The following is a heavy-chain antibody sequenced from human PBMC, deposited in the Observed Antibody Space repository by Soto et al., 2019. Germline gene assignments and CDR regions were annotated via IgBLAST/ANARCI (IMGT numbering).Heavy chain of an antibody. D-gene: IGHD1-26*01. V-gene: IGHV3-30*18. CDR1: GFTFSSYG. Sequence: QVQLVESGGGVVQPGRSLRLSCAASGFTFSSYGMHWVRQAPGKGLEWVAVISDDGSNKYYADSVEGRFTISRDNSKNTRYLPMNSLRAEDTAVYYCAKGAYRGSYLDYWGQGTLVTVSS. CDR3: AKGAYRGSYLDY. CDR2: ISDDGSNK. J-gene: IGHJ4*02.